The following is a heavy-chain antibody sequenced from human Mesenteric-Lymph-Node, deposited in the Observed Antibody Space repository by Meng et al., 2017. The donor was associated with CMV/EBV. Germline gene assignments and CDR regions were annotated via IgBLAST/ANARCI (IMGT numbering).Heavy chain of an antibody. CDR3: ARVSRRGKYSGYDLASDF. CDR2: ISSSSTYI. V-gene: IGHV3-21*01. Sequence: GESLKISCAASGFTFSTSSMNWVRQAPGKGLEWVSSISSSSTYIYYADSVKGRFTISRDNAKNSLYLQMNSLRAEDTALYYCARVSRRGKYSGYDLASDFWGQGTLVTVSS. CDR1: GFTFSTSS. D-gene: IGHD5-12*01. J-gene: IGHJ4*02.